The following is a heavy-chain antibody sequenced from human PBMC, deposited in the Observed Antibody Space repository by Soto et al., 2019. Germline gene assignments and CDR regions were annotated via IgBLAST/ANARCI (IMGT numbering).Heavy chain of an antibody. CDR3: AKGGRRRGSYPPLDY. J-gene: IGHJ4*02. D-gene: IGHD1-26*01. V-gene: IGHV3-23*01. CDR1: GFSFSTSG. CDR2: ISETGGSI. Sequence: GGSLRLSCAASGFSFSTSGMHWVRQAPGKGLEWVAGISETGGSIFYADSVKGRFTISRDNSKSTLYLQMNSLRVEDTAIYYCAKGGRRRGSYPPLDYWGQGTVVTVSS.